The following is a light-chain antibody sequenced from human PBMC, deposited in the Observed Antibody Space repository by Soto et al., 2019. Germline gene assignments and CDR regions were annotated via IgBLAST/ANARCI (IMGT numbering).Light chain of an antibody. CDR1: QSVSRNY. V-gene: IGKV3-20*01. J-gene: IGKJ1*01. CDR3: QQYGSSPRT. CDR2: AAT. Sequence: EIVLTQSPGTLSLSPGERATLSCRASQSVSRNYLAWYQQKPGQAPRLLIYAATSRITGIPDRFSASGSGTDCTLTISRLEPEDFAVYHCQQYGSSPRTFGQGTKVEVK.